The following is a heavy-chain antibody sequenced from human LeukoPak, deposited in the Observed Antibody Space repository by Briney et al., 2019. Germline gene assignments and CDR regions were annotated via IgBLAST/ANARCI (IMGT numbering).Heavy chain of an antibody. D-gene: IGHD2-15*01. CDR2: INPNSGGT. CDR3: ASLGYCSGGSCYRYFQH. V-gene: IGHV1-2*02. CDR1: GYTFTDYY. Sequence: ASVKVSSKASGYTFTDYYLHWVRQAPGQGLEWMGWINPNSGGTNYAQKFQGRVTITADESTSTAYMELSSLRSEDTAVYYCASLGYCSGGSCYRYFQHWGQGTLVTVSS. J-gene: IGHJ1*01.